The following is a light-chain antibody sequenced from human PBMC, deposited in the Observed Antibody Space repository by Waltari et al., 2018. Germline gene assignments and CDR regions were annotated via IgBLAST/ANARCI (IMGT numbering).Light chain of an antibody. CDR3: QHYVRLPAT. CDR2: NIF. CDR1: QSVRRS. V-gene: IGKV3-20*01. J-gene: IGKJ1*01. Sequence: EIVLTPSPGTLSLSPGETATLSCRASQSVRRSLAWYQQKPGQAPRLLIYNIFNRATGIPDRFSGSGSGTDFTLTISRLEPEDFVVYYCQHYVRLPATFGQGTKVEIK.